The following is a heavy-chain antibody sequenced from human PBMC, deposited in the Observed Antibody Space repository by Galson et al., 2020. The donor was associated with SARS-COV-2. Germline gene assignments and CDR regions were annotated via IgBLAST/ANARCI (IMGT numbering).Heavy chain of an antibody. J-gene: IGHJ4*02. D-gene: IGHD3-10*01. CDR2: IYHSGST. V-gene: IGHV4-30-2*01. CDR1: GGSISSGGYS. Sequence: SCAVSGGSISSGGYSWSWIRQPPGKGLEWIGYIYHSGSTYYNPSLKSRVTISVDRSKNQFSLKLSSVTAADTAVYYCARRTTMVQGVYDYWGQGTLVTVSS. CDR3: ARRTTMVQGVYDY.